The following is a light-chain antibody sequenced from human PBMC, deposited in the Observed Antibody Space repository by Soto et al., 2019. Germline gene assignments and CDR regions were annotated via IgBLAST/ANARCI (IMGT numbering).Light chain of an antibody. J-gene: IGKJ2*01. V-gene: IGKV3-20*01. CDR1: QSVTNSF. CDR3: QQYSTLPHT. Sequence: ENVLTQSPGTLSLSPGERATLSCRASQSVTNSFFAWYQQKPGQAPRLLIYGISTRATGIPGRFSGSGYGPDFTLTISRLEPEDCVVYYCQQYSTLPHTFGQGTKLEV. CDR2: GIS.